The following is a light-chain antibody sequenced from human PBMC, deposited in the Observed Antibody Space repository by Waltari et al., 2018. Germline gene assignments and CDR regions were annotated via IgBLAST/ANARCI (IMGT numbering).Light chain of an antibody. J-gene: IGKJ2*01. V-gene: IGKV1-5*03. CDR2: KSS. CDR3: QQYNGYPYT. Sequence: DIQMTQSPSTLSASVGDRVAITCRASQSIGDWLAWYQQKPGKAPKLLIFKSSSLESGGPSSFSGSGSGTEFTLTISSLQPDDLATYYCQQYNGYPYTFGQGTKLEI. CDR1: QSIGDW.